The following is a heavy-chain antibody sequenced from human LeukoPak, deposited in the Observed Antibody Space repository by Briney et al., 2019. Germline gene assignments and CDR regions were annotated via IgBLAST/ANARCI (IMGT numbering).Heavy chain of an antibody. Sequence: SETLSLTCAVYGGSFSGYYWSWIRQPPGKGLEWIGETNHSGSTNYNPSLKSRVTISVDTSKNQFSLKLSSVTAADTAVYYCARGFDHYYGSGSYFRWGQGTLVTVSS. V-gene: IGHV4-34*01. D-gene: IGHD3-10*01. J-gene: IGHJ4*02. CDR3: ARGFDHYYGSGSYFR. CDR2: TNHSGST. CDR1: GGSFSGYY.